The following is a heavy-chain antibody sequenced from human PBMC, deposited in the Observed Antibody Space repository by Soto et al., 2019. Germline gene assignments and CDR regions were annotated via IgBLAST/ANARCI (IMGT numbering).Heavy chain of an antibody. J-gene: IGHJ4*02. V-gene: IGHV4-39*02. CDR1: GGSISSPSYH. CDR2: LDYSGVT. Sequence: QLQLQEWGPRLVKPSETLSLTCTVSGGSISSPSYHWGWIRQPPGKGLEWIGSLDYSGVTFYNPSLKIRVTISADTSKTHFSLRVNSVTAADTAVYYCARNYYDGSGLFYWGQGTVVTVSS. CDR3: ARNYYDGSGLFY. D-gene: IGHD3-22*01.